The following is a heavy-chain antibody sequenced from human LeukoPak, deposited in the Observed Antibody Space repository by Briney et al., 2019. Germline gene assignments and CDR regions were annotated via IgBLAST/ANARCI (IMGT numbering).Heavy chain of an antibody. CDR2: INPNSGGT. Sequence: ASVKVSCKASGYTFTGYYMHWVRQAPGQGLEWMGWINPNSGGTNYAQKFQGRVTMTRDTSISTAYMELSRLRSDDTAVYYCARGNYEFWSGYPFDYWGQGTLVTVSS. V-gene: IGHV1-2*02. CDR1: GYTFTGYY. J-gene: IGHJ4*02. D-gene: IGHD3-3*01. CDR3: ARGNYEFWSGYPFDY.